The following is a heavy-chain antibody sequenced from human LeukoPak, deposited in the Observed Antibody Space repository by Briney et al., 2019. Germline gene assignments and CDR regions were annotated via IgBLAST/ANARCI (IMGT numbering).Heavy chain of an antibody. Sequence: PGGSLRLSCAASGFTFSSYWMHWVRQAPGKGLEWVSAISGSGRNTYYADSVKGRFTISRDKSINTLYLQMNSLRAEDTAVYYCVTSTCGSDCYSGFDSWGQGTLVTVSS. J-gene: IGHJ4*02. CDR3: VTSTCGSDCYSGFDS. CDR1: GFTFSSYW. V-gene: IGHV3-23*01. CDR2: ISGSGRNT. D-gene: IGHD2-21*01.